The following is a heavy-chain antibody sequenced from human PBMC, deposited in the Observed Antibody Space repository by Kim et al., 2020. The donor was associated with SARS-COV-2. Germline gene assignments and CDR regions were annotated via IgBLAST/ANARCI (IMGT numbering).Heavy chain of an antibody. CDR3: ARMIWSIDAFDI. D-gene: IGHD3-3*01. V-gene: IGHV4-59*01. Sequence: NPTPSLKSRVTISVDTSKNQFSLKLSSVTAADTAVYYCARMIWSIDAFDIWGQGTMVTVSS. J-gene: IGHJ3*02.